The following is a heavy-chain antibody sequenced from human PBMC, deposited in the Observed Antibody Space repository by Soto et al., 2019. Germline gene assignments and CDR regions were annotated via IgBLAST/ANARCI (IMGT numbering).Heavy chain of an antibody. Sequence: GGSLRLSCAASGFTFSSYAMSWVRQAPGKGLEWVSYISSSGSTIYYADSVKGRFTISRDNAKNSLYLQMNSLRAEDTAVYYCARGIYCSSTSCLPFDYWGQGTLVTVSS. CDR3: ARGIYCSSTSCLPFDY. D-gene: IGHD2-2*01. V-gene: IGHV3-48*04. CDR2: ISSSGSTI. CDR1: GFTFSSYA. J-gene: IGHJ4*02.